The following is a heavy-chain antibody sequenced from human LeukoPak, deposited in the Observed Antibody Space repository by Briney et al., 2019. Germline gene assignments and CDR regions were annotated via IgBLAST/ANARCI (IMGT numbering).Heavy chain of an antibody. CDR2: INHSGST. CDR1: GGSFGGYY. CDR3: ARGREELVVPAYYFDY. V-gene: IGHV4-34*01. Sequence: SETLSLTCAVYGGSFGGYYWSWIRQPPGKELEWIGEINHSGSTNYNPSLKSRVTISVDTSKNQFSLKLSSVTAADTAVYYCARGREELVVPAYYFDYWGQGTLVTVSS. J-gene: IGHJ4*02. D-gene: IGHD2-2*01.